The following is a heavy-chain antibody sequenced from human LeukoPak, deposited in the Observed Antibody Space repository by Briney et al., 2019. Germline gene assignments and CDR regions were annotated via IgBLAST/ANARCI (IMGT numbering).Heavy chain of an antibody. CDR2: INHSGST. V-gene: IGHV4-34*01. CDR3: ARTSRRPSPHPYNWFDP. D-gene: IGHD1-1*01. J-gene: IGHJ5*02. CDR1: GGSFSGYY. Sequence: SETLSLTCAVYGGSFSGYYWSWIRQPPGKGLAWIGEINHSGSTNYNPSLKSRVTISVDTSKNQFSLKLSSVTAADTAVYYCARTSRRPSPHPYNWFDPWGQGTLVTVSS.